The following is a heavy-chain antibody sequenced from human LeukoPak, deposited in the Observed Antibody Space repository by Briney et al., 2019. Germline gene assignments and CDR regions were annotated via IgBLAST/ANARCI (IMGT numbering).Heavy chain of an antibody. Sequence: PGGSLRLSSAASGFTFSSYAMSWVRQAPGKGLEWVSAISGGVGSAYYADSVKGRFTISRDNSKNTLYLQMNSLRAEDTAVYYCAKEETVATFDYWGQGTLVTVSS. D-gene: IGHD6-19*01. CDR1: GFTFSSYA. CDR3: AKEETVATFDY. J-gene: IGHJ4*02. CDR2: ISGGVGSA. V-gene: IGHV3-23*01.